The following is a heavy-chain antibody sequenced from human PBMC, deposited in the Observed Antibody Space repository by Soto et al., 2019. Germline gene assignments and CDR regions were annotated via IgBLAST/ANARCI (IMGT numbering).Heavy chain of an antibody. D-gene: IGHD4-17*01. CDR2: IYYSGST. Sequence: PSETLSLTCPVSGGSISSYYWSWIRQPPGKGLEWIGYIYYSGSTNYNPSLKSRVTISVDTSKNQFSLKLSSVTAADTAVYYCARGDYDFDYWGQGTLVTVSS. CDR3: ARGDYDFDY. V-gene: IGHV4-59*01. CDR1: GGSISSYY. J-gene: IGHJ4*02.